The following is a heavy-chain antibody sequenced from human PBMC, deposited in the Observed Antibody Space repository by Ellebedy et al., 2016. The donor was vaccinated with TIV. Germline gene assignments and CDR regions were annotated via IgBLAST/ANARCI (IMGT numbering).Heavy chain of an antibody. CDR2: ISGNNGAT. Sequence: AASVKVSCKTSGYTFTYLGISWVRQAPGQGLEWMGWISGNNGATNYEQKLQGRVTMTADTSTGTAYMELRSLTFDDTALYYCVRDVSYHSGSDTRFDYWGQGTLVTVSS. V-gene: IGHV1-18*01. CDR1: GYTFTYLG. J-gene: IGHJ4*02. D-gene: IGHD3-10*01. CDR3: VRDVSYHSGSDTRFDY.